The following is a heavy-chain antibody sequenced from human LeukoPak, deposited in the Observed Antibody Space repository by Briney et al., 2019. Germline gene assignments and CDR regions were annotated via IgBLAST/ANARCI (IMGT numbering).Heavy chain of an antibody. D-gene: IGHD6-13*01. Sequence: GGSLKLSCAASGFTFSDYYMSWIRQAPGKGLEWVSYISSSGSTIYYADSVKGRFTISRDNAKNSLYLQMNSLRAEDTAVYYCASSGYSSSWYCFDYWGQGTLVTVSS. V-gene: IGHV3-11*01. J-gene: IGHJ4*02. CDR3: ASSGYSSSWYCFDY. CDR1: GFTFSDYY. CDR2: ISSSGSTI.